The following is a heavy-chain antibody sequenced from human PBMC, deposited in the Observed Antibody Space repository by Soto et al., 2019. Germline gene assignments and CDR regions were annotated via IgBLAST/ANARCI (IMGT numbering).Heavy chain of an antibody. CDR2: IKQDGSEK. Sequence: GGSLRLSCAASGFTFSSYWMSWVRQAPGKGLEWVANIKQDGSEKYYVDSVKGRFTISRDNAKNSLYLQMNSLRAEDTAVYYCARDRRSSSSSSPDKIAAAGNYYYYYGMDVWGQGTTVTVSS. J-gene: IGHJ6*02. D-gene: IGHD6-13*01. V-gene: IGHV3-7*05. CDR3: ARDRRSSSSSSPDKIAAAGNYYYYYGMDV. CDR1: GFTFSSYW.